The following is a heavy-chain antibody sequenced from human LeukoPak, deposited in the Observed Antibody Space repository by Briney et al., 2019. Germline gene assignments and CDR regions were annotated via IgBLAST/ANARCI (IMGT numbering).Heavy chain of an antibody. CDR3: ARGRLFSGYRGNVGHEDFDY. J-gene: IGHJ4*02. Sequence: SETLSLTCAVYGGPFSGYYWTWIRQPPGKGLEWTGEINQGGTTNYNPSLRSRVTILIDTSRNQFSLRLSSVTAADTAVYYCARGRLFSGYRGNVGHEDFDYWGQGSLVTVSS. CDR1: GGPFSGYY. CDR2: INQGGTT. D-gene: IGHD5-12*01. V-gene: IGHV4-34*01.